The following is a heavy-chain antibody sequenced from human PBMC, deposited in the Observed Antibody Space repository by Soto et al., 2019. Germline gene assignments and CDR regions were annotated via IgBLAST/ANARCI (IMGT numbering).Heavy chain of an antibody. CDR2: IYYSGST. CDR1: GVSISSSSYY. CDR3: AKYSGSYYGGWDYYYGMDV. D-gene: IGHD1-26*01. V-gene: IGHV4-39*01. J-gene: IGHJ6*02. Sequence: SETLSLTCTVSGVSISSSSYYWGWIRQPPGKGLEWIGSIYYSGSTYYNPSLKSRVTISVDTSKNQFSLKLSSVTAADTAVYYCAKYSGSYYGGWDYYYGMDVWGQGTTVTVSS.